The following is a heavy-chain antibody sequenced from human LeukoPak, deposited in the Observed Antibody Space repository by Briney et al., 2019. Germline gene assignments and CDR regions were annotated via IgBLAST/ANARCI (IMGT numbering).Heavy chain of an antibody. Sequence: GGSLRLSCAASGFTFSSYSMNWVRQAPGKGLEWVSSISSSSSYIYYADSVKGRFTISRDNAKNSLYLQMNSLRAEDTAVYYCARDRRGIAAAWSLYFDYWGQGTLVTVSS. D-gene: IGHD6-13*01. CDR2: ISSSSSYI. J-gene: IGHJ4*02. V-gene: IGHV3-21*01. CDR1: GFTFSSYS. CDR3: ARDRRGIAAAWSLYFDY.